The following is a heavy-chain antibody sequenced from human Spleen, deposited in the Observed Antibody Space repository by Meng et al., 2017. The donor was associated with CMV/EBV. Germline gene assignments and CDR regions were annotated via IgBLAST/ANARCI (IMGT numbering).Heavy chain of an antibody. CDR3: QGYCSSTSCYRGGY. Sequence: GGSLRLSCAASGFTFSNYGMHWVRQAPGKGLEWVTFIQDDGSSKYYVDSVTGRFTISRDNSKNTLYVQMNSLRADDTAVYYCQGYCSSTSCYRGGYWGQGTLVTVSS. CDR1: GFTFSNYG. V-gene: IGHV3-30*02. J-gene: IGHJ4*02. D-gene: IGHD2-2*02. CDR2: IQDDGSSK.